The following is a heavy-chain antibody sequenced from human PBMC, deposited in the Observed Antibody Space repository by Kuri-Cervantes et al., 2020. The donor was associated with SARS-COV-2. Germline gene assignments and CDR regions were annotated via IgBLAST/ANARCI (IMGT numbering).Heavy chain of an antibody. D-gene: IGHD1-26*01. J-gene: IGHJ4*02. V-gene: IGHV3-30*04. CDR3: ARAPSGSPTDY. Sequence: GGSLRLSCVASGFAFSSLTMHWVRQAPGKGLEGVALITKDASQIYYADSVKGRFTISRDNAKNTLYLQMNSLRVEDTAVYFCARAPSGSPTDYWGQGALVTVSS. CDR1: GFAFSSLT. CDR2: ITKDASQI.